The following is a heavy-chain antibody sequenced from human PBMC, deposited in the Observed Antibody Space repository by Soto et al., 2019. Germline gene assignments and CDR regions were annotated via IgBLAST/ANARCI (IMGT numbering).Heavy chain of an antibody. CDR1: GGSISSGDYY. V-gene: IGHV4-30-4*01. CDR2: IYYSGST. D-gene: IGHD3-22*01. CDR3: ARVTPYYYDSSGYYYDEI. Sequence: SETLSLTCTVSGGSISSGDYYWSWIRQPPGKGLEWIGYIYYSGSTYYNPSLKSRVTISVDTSKNQFSLKLSSVTAADTAVYYCARVTPYYYDSSGYYYDEIWGQGTLVTVSS. J-gene: IGHJ4*02.